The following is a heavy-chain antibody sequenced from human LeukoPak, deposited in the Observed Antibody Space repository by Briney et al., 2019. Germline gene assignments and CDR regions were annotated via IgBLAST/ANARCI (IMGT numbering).Heavy chain of an antibody. CDR1: GGSISNNNW. J-gene: IGHJ4*02. V-gene: IGHV4-4*02. D-gene: IGHD6-19*01. Sequence: SGTLSLTCTVSGGSISNNNWWSWVRQPPGKGLEWIGEVFHTGSTNHNPPLKSRVTISVDKSKNQFSLNLNSVTAADTAVHFCTANGWYSLDHWGQGTLVTVSS. CDR3: TANGWYSLDH. CDR2: VFHTGST.